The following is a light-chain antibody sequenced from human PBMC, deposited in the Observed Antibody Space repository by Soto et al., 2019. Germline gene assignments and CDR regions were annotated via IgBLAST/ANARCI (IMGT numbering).Light chain of an antibody. CDR2: RTN. Sequence: QSVLTHPPSASGTPGQRVTISCSGSSSNIGSYDVYWYQQLPGTAPKLLIHRTNQRPSGVPDRISGSKSGTSASLAISGLRSEDEADYYCSSYTSSDTYVFGTGTKVTVL. CDR1: SSNIGSYD. CDR3: SSYTSSDTYV. J-gene: IGLJ1*01. V-gene: IGLV1-47*01.